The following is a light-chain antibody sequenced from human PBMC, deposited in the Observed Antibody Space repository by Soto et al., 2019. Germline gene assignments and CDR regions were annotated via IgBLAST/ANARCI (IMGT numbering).Light chain of an antibody. V-gene: IGKV3-20*01. J-gene: IGKJ1*01. Sequence: EIVLTQSPDTLSLSPGERATLSCRASQSLSSAYLGWYQQKPGQAPRLLVFAASSRATGTPDRFSGSGSGTDFTLTISRLEPEDFAVYYCQQYGTSPRTFGQGTKVDIK. CDR1: QSLSSAY. CDR3: QQYGTSPRT. CDR2: AAS.